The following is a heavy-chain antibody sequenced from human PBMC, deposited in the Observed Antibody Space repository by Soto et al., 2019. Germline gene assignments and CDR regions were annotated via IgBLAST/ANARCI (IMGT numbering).Heavy chain of an antibody. CDR1: GYIFTSYY. J-gene: IGHJ4*02. Sequence: ASVKVSCKASGYIFTSYYLHWVRQAPGQGLEWMGWINPFDGSRMFAQSFQGRVTFTRDTSTSTVYMELSGLRSDDTAVYYCSRVDPGETSPFDHWGQGTLGTVSS. D-gene: IGHD3-10*01. CDR3: SRVDPGETSPFDH. V-gene: IGHV1-46*03. CDR2: INPFDGSR.